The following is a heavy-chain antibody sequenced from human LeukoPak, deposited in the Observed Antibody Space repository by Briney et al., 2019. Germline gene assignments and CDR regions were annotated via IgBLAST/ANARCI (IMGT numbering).Heavy chain of an antibody. V-gene: IGHV3-30*04. Sequence: GGSLRLSCAASGFTFGTFAMHWVRQAPGKGLEWVATMSYDERQEYYADSVKGRFTISRDNSKNTLYLQMNSLRGEDTAVYYCARAYDTSWHNFDLWGQGSLVTVSS. CDR2: MSYDERQE. D-gene: IGHD2-2*01. CDR3: ARAYDTSWHNFDL. J-gene: IGHJ4*02. CDR1: GFTFGTFA.